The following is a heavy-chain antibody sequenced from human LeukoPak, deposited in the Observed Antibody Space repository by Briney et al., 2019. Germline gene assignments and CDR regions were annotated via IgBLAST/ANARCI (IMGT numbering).Heavy chain of an antibody. Sequence: ASVKVSCKASGYTFTSYDINWVRQATGQGLEWMGWMNPNSGNTGYAQKFQGRVTMTRNTSISTAYMELSSLRSEDTAVCYCARVDFTMVRGVTNWFDPWGQGTLVTVSS. CDR1: GYTFTSYD. J-gene: IGHJ5*02. V-gene: IGHV1-8*01. CDR3: ARVDFTMVRGVTNWFDP. CDR2: MNPNSGNT. D-gene: IGHD3-10*01.